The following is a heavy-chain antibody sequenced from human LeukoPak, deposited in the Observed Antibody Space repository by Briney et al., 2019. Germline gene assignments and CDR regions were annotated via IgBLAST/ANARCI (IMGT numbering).Heavy chain of an antibody. D-gene: IGHD3-10*01. CDR1: GFTFSSYA. Sequence: TGGSLRLSCAASGFTFSSYAMSWVRQASGKGLEWVSVISGSGTKTYYADSVKGRFTISRDNSKNTLYLQMNSLRAEDTAVYYCARDTQSGMAFDYWGQGTLVTVSS. J-gene: IGHJ4*02. CDR2: ISGSGTKT. V-gene: IGHV3-23*01. CDR3: ARDTQSGMAFDY.